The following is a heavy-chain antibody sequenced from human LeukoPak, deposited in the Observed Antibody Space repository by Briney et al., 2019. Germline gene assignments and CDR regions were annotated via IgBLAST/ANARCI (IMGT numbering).Heavy chain of an antibody. CDR1: GGSFSSYY. CDR2: IYYSGST. D-gene: IGHD3-22*01. V-gene: IGHV4-39*07. Sequence: SETLSLTCAVYGGSFSSYYWGWIRQPPGKGLEWIGSIYYSGSTYYNPSLKSRVTISVDTSKNQFSLKLSSVTAADTAVYYCARGEDYYDSSGYYSNLLDYRGQGTLVTVSS. J-gene: IGHJ4*02. CDR3: ARGEDYYDSSGYYSNLLDY.